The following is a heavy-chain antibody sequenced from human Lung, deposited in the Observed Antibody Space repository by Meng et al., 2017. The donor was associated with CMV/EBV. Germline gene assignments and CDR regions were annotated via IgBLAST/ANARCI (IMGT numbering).Heavy chain of an antibody. CDR1: GFTFSSYA. J-gene: IGHJ4*02. D-gene: IGHD2-15*01. V-gene: IGHV3-30-3*01. CDR3: AHGGGDC. CDR2: ISYDGSNK. Sequence: QVTLVESGGGVVQPGRSLRLSCAASGFTFSSYAMHWVRQAPGKGLEWVAVISYDGSNKYYADSVKGRFTISKDNSKNTLYLQMNSLRAEDTAVYYCAHGGGDCWGQGTLVTVSS.